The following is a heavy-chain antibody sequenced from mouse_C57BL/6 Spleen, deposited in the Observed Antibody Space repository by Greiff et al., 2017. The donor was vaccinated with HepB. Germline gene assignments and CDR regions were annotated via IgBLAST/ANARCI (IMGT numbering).Heavy chain of an antibody. J-gene: IGHJ1*03. CDR3: TRPPPYGSSYWYFDV. Sequence: EVQGVESGEGLVKPGGSLKLSCAASGFTFSSYAMSWVRQTPEKRLEWVAYISSGGDYIYYADTVKGRFTISRDNARNTLYLQMSSLKSEDTAMYYCTRPPPYGSSYWYFDVWGTGTTVTVSS. V-gene: IGHV5-9-1*02. CDR2: ISSGGDYI. CDR1: GFTFSSYA. D-gene: IGHD1-1*01.